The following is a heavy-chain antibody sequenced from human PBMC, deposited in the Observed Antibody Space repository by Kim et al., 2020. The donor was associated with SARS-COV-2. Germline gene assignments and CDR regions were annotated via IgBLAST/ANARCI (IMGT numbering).Heavy chain of an antibody. D-gene: IGHD6-19*01. CDR3: ARLPDIAGWPFDY. CDR2: FSYNKRT. CDR1: GASISDDY. Sequence: SETLSLTCTISGASISDDYWTWIRQPPGKGLEWIGYFSYNKRTSYNPSLQSRVSMSLDTSRNQFSLKLNSVTAADTAVYYCARLPDIAGWPFDYWAQGTLVTVSS. V-gene: IGHV4-59*08. J-gene: IGHJ4*02.